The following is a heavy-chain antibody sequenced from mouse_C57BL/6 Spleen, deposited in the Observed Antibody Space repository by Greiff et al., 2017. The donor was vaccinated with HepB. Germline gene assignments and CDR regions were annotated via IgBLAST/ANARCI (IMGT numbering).Heavy chain of an antibody. D-gene: IGHD2-4*01. CDR2: IHPNSGST. CDR3: ASAGVLYYDYEDYAMDY. J-gene: IGHJ4*01. CDR1: GYTFTSYW. Sequence: QVQLKQPGAELVKPGASVKLSCKASGYTFTSYWMHWVKQRTGQGLEWIGMIHPNSGSTNYNEKFKSKATLTVDKSSSTAYMQLSSLTSEDSAVYNRASAGVLYYDYEDYAMDYWGQGTSVTVSS. V-gene: IGHV1-64*01.